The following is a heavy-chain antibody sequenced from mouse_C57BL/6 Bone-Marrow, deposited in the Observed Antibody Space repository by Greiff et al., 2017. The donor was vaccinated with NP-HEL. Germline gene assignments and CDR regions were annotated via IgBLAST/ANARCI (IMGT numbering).Heavy chain of an antibody. D-gene: IGHD2-3*01. CDR1: GFTFSSYA. J-gene: IGHJ3*01. CDR2: ISDGGSYT. Sequence: VQLKESGGGLVKPGGSLKLSCAASGFTFSSYAMSWVRQTPEKRLEWVATISDGGSYTYYPDNVKGRFTISRDNAKNNLYLQMSHLKSEDTAMYYCARMEGLLPFAYWGQGTLVTVSA. CDR3: ARMEGLLPFAY. V-gene: IGHV5-4*01.